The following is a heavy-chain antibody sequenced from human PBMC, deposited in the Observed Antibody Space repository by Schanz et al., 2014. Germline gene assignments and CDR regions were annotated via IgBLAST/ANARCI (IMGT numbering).Heavy chain of an antibody. D-gene: IGHD6-13*01. CDR2: IIPILGIA. CDR3: ASSGAGYSSSWDFDY. J-gene: IGHJ4*02. Sequence: QLQLVQSGAEVKKPGSSVKVSCKLSGGTFSSYTISWMRQAPGQGLEWMGKIIPILGIANYAQNFQGRVTITADKSTSTAYMELTSLRSEDTAVYYCASSGAGYSSSWDFDYWGQGTRVTVSS. V-gene: IGHV1-69*02. CDR1: GGTFSSYT.